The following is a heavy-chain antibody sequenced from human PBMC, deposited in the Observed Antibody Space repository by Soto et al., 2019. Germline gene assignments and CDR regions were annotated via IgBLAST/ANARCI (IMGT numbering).Heavy chain of an antibody. CDR1: GYTFTSYV. V-gene: IGHV1-18*01. D-gene: IGHD2-15*01. CDR3: ARFYCGGGSCYSRYYYMDV. CDR2: ISAYNGNT. J-gene: IGHJ6*03. Sequence: ASVKASCKASGYTFTSYVISWVRQAPGRGLEWVGWISAYNGNTNYAQKLQGRVTMTKGTSTSTAYMELRSLRSDDTAVYYCARFYCGGGSCYSRYYYMDVWG.